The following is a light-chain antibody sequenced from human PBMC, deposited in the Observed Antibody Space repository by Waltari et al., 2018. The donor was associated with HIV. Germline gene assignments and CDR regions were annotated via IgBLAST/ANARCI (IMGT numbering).Light chain of an antibody. Sequence: EIQFTPAPSSLSASVGDRVPITCQASQDISNSLNWYQQRPGKAPSLLTFAASNLETGFPLRFSGSGARTDFAFTISSLQPEEIGTYDGQQYDNRPPTFGQGTRLDIK. V-gene: IGKV1-33*01. CDR2: AAS. CDR1: QDISNS. J-gene: IGKJ5*01. CDR3: QQYDNRPPT.